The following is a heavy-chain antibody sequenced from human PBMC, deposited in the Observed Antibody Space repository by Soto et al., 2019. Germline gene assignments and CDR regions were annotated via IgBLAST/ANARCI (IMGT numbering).Heavy chain of an antibody. D-gene: IGHD6-19*01. CDR3: AHRRRRGVAGPWNVGSFDY. Sequence: QITLRESGPTLVRPTQTLTLTCSFSGFSRSTSEVGVGWILQPPGKALEWLALIDWDDDKFYSPSLKRRLIITKDAYNNQVVITMTNMDPMDAATYYCAHRRRRGVAGPWNVGSFDYWGQGTLVTVSS. J-gene: IGHJ4*02. CDR1: GFSRSTSEVG. CDR2: IDWDDDK. V-gene: IGHV2-5*02.